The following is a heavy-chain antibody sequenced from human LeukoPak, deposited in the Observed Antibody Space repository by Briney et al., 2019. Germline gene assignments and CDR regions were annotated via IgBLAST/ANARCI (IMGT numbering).Heavy chain of an antibody. V-gene: IGHV4-61*02. CDR1: GGSISSGSYY. Sequence: PSETLSLTCTVSGGSISSGSYYWSWIRQPGGKGLEWIERIYTSGSTNYNPSLKSRVTISVDTSKNQFSLKLSSVTAADTAVYYCARAGSLYYGSGTYGYWGQGTLVIVSS. J-gene: IGHJ4*02. CDR2: IYTSGST. D-gene: IGHD3-10*01. CDR3: ARAGSLYYGSGTYGY.